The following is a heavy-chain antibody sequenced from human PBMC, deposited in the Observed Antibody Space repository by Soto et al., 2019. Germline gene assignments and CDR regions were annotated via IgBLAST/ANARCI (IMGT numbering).Heavy chain of an antibody. CDR1: GFTFSSYA. CDR3: AKDRLGNDYGKPNDNAFDI. V-gene: IGHV3-23*01. Sequence: GGSLRLSCAASGFTFSSYAMSWVRQAPGKGLEWVSAISGSGGSTYSADSVKGRFTISRDNSRNTLYLQMNSRRAEDTAVYYCAKDRLGNDYGKPNDNAFDIWGQGTMVTVSS. CDR2: ISGSGGST. D-gene: IGHD4-17*01. J-gene: IGHJ3*02.